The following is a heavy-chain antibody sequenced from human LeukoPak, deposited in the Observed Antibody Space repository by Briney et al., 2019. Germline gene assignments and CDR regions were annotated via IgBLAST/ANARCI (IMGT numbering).Heavy chain of an antibody. CDR3: ARGFVAYGGKISDYFDY. CDR1: GGSFSGYY. V-gene: IGHV4-34*01. Sequence: SETLSLTCAVYGGSFSGYYWSWIRQPSGKGLEWIGEINHSGSTNYNPSLKSRVTISVDTSKNQFSLKLSSVTAADTAVYYCARGFVAYGGKISDYFDYWGQGTLVTVSS. D-gene: IGHD4-23*01. J-gene: IGHJ4*02. CDR2: INHSGST.